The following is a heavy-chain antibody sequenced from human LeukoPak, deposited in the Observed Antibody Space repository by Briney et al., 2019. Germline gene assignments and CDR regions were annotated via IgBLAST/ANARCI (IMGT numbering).Heavy chain of an antibody. CDR3: ARGGFVEYFQH. CDR1: GDTFDSYA. J-gene: IGHJ1*01. CDR2: MNPNSGNT. D-gene: IGHD3-10*01. V-gene: IGHV1-8*02. Sequence: ASVKVSCKASGDTFDSYAINWVRQATGQGLEWMGWMNPNSGNTGYAQKFQGRVTMTRNTSISTAYMELSSLRSEDTAVYYCARGGFVEYFQHWGQGTLVTVSS.